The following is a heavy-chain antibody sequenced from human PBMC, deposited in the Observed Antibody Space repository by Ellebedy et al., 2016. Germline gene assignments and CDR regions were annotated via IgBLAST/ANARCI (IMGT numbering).Heavy chain of an antibody. CDR2: ISAYNGNT. CDR1: GYIFTGYF. V-gene: IGHV1-18*04. CDR3: ARGRVYYGSGSVH. J-gene: IGHJ4*02. Sequence: ASVKVSCKASGYIFTGYFMHWVRQAPGQGLEWMGWISAYNGNTNYAQKLQGRVTMTTDTSTSTAYMELRSLRSDGTAVYYCARGRVYYGSGSVHWGQGTLVTVSS. D-gene: IGHD3-10*01.